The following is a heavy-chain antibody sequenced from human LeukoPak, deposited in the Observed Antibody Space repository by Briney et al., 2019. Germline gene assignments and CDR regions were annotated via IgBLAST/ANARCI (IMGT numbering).Heavy chain of an antibody. J-gene: IGHJ4*02. V-gene: IGHV1-18*01. D-gene: IGHD5-12*01. Sequence: GASVKVSCRASGYTFSNYGFYWVRQAPGQGLEWMGWISPSNGNTNYAQKFQGRVTMTTDTPTTTAYMELRSLRSDDTAMYYCARYSGHDQFDYWAREPWSPSSQ. CDR2: ISPSNGNT. CDR1: GYTFSNYG. CDR3: ARYSGHDQFDY.